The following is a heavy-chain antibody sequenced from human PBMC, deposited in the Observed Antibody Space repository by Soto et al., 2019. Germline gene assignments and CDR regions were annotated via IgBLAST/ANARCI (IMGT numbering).Heavy chain of an antibody. CDR2: IYPGDSNT. V-gene: IGHV5-51*01. J-gene: IGHJ4*02. CDR3: ARLTGFFSERNIRFDY. Sequence: PGESLKISCKASGYGFSGYWIGWVRQMPGKGLEWMGIIYPGDSNTKYSPSFQGQVTMSADKSISTAYLQLSSLKASDTAMYYCARLTGFFSERNIRFDYWGQGTLVTVSS. D-gene: IGHD1-1*01. CDR1: GYGFSGYW.